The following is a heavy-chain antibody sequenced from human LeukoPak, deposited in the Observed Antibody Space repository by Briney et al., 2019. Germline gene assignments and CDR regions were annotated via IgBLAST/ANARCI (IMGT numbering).Heavy chain of an antibody. CDR2: IWYDGSNK. V-gene: IGHV3-33*01. CDR3: ALLPEGSRDYDY. J-gene: IGHJ4*02. Sequence: GRSLRLSCAASGFTFSSYGMHWVRQAPGKGLEWVAVIWYDGSNKYYADSVKGRFTISRDNSKNTLYLQMNSLRAEDTAVYYCALLPEGSRDYDYWGQGTLVTVSS. D-gene: IGHD3-22*01. CDR1: GFTFSSYG.